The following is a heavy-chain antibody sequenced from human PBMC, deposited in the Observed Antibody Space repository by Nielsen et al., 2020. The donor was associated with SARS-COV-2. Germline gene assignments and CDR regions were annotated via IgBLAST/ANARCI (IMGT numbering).Heavy chain of an antibody. J-gene: IGHJ4*02. CDR2: ISYDGSNK. CDR3: ARDYYYDSSGWDY. CDR1: GFTFSSYG. V-gene: IGHV3-30*03. D-gene: IGHD3-22*01. Sequence: GGSLRLSCAASGFTFSSYGMHWVRQAPGKGLEWVAVISYDGSNKYYADSVKGRFTISRDNAKNTLYMQMNSLRAEDTAVYYCARDYYYDSSGWDYWGQGTLVTVSS.